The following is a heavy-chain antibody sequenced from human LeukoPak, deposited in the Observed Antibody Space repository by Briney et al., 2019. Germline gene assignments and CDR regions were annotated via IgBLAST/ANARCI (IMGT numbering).Heavy chain of an antibody. V-gene: IGHV4-39*01. CDR1: GGSISSSSYY. D-gene: IGHD6-13*01. CDR2: IYYSGST. Sequence: SETLSLTCTGSGGSISSSSYYWGWIRQPPGEGLEWIGSIYYSGSTYYNPSLKSRVTISVDTSKNQFSLKLSSVTAADTAVYYCAGYTSNWYTFDYWGQGTLVTVSS. J-gene: IGHJ4*02. CDR3: AGYTSNWYTFDY.